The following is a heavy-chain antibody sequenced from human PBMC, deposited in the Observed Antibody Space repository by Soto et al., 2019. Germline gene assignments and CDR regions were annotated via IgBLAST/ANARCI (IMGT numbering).Heavy chain of an antibody. D-gene: IGHD1-26*01. CDR3: ASGRGSGSYFDY. Sequence: QVPLVQSGAEVKKPGSSVKVSCKASGGTFSSYAISWVRQAPGQGLEWMGGIIPNSGGTNYAQKFQGRVTMTRDTSISTAYMELSRLRSDDTAVYYCASGRGSGSYFDYWGQGTLVTVSS. CDR2: IIPNSGGT. V-gene: IGHV1-2*02. CDR1: GGTFSSYA. J-gene: IGHJ4*02.